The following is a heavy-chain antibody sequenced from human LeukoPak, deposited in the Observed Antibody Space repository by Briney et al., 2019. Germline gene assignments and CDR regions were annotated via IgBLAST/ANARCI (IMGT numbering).Heavy chain of an antibody. D-gene: IGHD6-13*01. CDR1: GFTFSSYG. J-gene: IGHJ6*03. CDR2: IRNDGSNK. Sequence: GGSLRLSCAASGFTFSSYGMHWVRQAPGKGLEWVAFIRNDGSNKYYVDSVKGRFAIYRDNSKNTLYLQMNSLRAENTAVYYCAKDQLVNYYYYFMDVWGKGITVTISS. CDR3: AKDQLVNYYYYFMDV. V-gene: IGHV3-30*02.